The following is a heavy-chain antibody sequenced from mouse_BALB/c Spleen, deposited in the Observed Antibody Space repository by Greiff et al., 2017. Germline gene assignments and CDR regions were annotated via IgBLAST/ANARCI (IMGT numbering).Heavy chain of an antibody. CDR2: INPGSGGT. J-gene: IGHJ3*01. D-gene: IGHD2-14*01. CDR1: GYAFTNYL. CDR3: ARGGVRGTWFAY. Sequence: QVQLKQSGAELVRPGTSVKVSCKASGYAFTNYLIEWVKQRPGQGLEWIGVINPGSGGTNYNEKFKDKATLTVDKSSSTAYMQLSSLTSEDSAVYYCARGGVRGTWFAYWGQGTLVTVSA. V-gene: IGHV1-54*01.